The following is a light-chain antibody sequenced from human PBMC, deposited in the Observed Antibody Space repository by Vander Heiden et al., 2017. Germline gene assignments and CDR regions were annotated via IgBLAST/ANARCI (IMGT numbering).Light chain of an antibody. J-gene: IGLJ3*02. CDR3: CSDAGSSSWV. V-gene: IGLV2-23*01. Sequence: QSALTQPASVSGSPGQSLTISCTGTSSDVGSYNLVSWYQQHPGKAPKLMLYEGSKRPAGVSNRFSGSKSGNTASLTISGRQAEDEADYYCCSDAGSSSWVFGGGTKLTVL. CDR1: SSDVGSYNL. CDR2: EGS.